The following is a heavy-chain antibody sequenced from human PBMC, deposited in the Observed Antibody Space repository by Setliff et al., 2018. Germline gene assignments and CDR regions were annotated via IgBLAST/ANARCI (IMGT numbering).Heavy chain of an antibody. Sequence: SETLSLTCAVYGGSFSGYYWTWIRQPPGKGLEWIGEINHSGSSNYNPSLKSRVTISVDTSKNQFSLNLSSVTAADTAVYYCARGPRYSESYYVNYWGQGTLVTVSS. V-gene: IGHV4-34*01. CDR2: INHSGSS. J-gene: IGHJ4*02. CDR3: ARGPRYSESYYVNY. CDR1: GGSFSGYY. D-gene: IGHD1-26*01.